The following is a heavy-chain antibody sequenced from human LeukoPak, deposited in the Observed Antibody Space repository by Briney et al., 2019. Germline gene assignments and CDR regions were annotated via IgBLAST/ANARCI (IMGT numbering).Heavy chain of an antibody. V-gene: IGHV4-38-2*02. J-gene: IGHJ4*02. CDR1: GYSISSGYY. CDR3: ARVYGGNLGY. Sequence: PSETLSLTCTVSGYSISSGYYWGWIRQPPGKGLEWIGSIYHSGSTYYNPSLKSRVTISVDTSKNQFSLKLSSVTAADTAVYYCARVYGGNLGYWGQGTLVTVSS. D-gene: IGHD4-23*01. CDR2: IYHSGST.